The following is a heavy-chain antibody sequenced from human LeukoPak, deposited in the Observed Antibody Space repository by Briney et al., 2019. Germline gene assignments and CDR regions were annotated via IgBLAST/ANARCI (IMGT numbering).Heavy chain of an antibody. CDR2: IIPILGIA. J-gene: IGHJ5*02. CDR1: GGTFSSYA. CDR3: ARAPFSGRGTFDP. V-gene: IGHV1-69*04. D-gene: IGHD5-12*01. Sequence: SVKVSCKASGGTFSSYAISWVRQAPGQGLEWMGRIIPILGIANYAQKFQGRVTITADKSTSTAYMELSSLRSEDTAVYYCARAPFSGRGTFDPWDQGTLVTVSS.